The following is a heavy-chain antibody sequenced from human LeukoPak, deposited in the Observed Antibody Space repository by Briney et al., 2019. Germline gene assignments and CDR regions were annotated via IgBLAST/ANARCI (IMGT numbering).Heavy chain of an antibody. CDR1: GYTLTELS. D-gene: IGHD3-3*01. V-gene: IGHV1-24*01. CDR3: ARGPRITIFGVVMANDAFDI. Sequence: ASVKVSCKVSGYTLTELSMHWVRQAPGKGLEWMGGFDPEDGETIYAQKFQGRVTMTEDTSTDTAYMELSSLRFDDTVVYYCARGPRITIFGVVMANDAFDIWGQGTMVTVSS. CDR2: FDPEDGET. J-gene: IGHJ3*02.